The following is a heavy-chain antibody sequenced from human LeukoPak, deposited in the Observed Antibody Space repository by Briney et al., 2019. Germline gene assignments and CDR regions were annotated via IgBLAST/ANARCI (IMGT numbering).Heavy chain of an antibody. D-gene: IGHD2-2*01. V-gene: IGHV3-23*01. J-gene: IGHJ4*02. Sequence: QTGGSLRLSCAASGFTVSSNYMSWVRQAPGKGLEWVSAISGSGGSTYYADSVKGRFTISRDNSKNTLYLQMNSLRAEDTAVYYCANLPRTSHFYYFDYWGQGTLVTVSS. CDR3: ANLPRTSHFYYFDY. CDR1: GFTVSSNY. CDR2: ISGSGGST.